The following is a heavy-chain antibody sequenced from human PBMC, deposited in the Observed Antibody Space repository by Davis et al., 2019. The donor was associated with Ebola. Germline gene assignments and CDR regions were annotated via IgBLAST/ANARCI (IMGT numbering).Heavy chain of an antibody. J-gene: IGHJ4*02. D-gene: IGHD3-10*01. Sequence: GESLKISCAASGFTFSAYSMNWVRQAPGKGLEWVSSISSTSAYTYYIDSVKGRFTVSRDNAKNSLDLQMNSLKTEDTAVYYCTRQTLLWSDWGQGTLVTVSS. CDR1: GFTFSAYS. V-gene: IGHV3-21*04. CDR3: TRQTLLWSD. CDR2: ISSTSAYT.